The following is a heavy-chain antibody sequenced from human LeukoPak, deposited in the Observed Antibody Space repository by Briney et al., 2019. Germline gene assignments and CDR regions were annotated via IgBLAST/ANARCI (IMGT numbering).Heavy chain of an antibody. CDR1: GFTFSSYA. CDR2: ISYDGSNK. Sequence: GGSLRLSCAASGFTFSSYAMHWVRQAPGRGLEWVAVISYDGSNKYYADSVKGRFTLSRDNSKNTLYLQMNSLRAEDTAVYYCARDDYSSGWTDAFDIWGQGTMVTVSS. V-gene: IGHV3-30*04. CDR3: ARDDYSSGWTDAFDI. J-gene: IGHJ3*02. D-gene: IGHD6-19*01.